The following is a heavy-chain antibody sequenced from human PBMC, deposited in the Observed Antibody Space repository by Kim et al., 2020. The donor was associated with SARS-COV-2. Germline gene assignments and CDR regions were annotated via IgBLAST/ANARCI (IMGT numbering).Heavy chain of an antibody. CDR1: GFTFSSYA. CDR2: ISGSGGST. CDR3: AKARGYSYGSYYFDY. Sequence: GGSLRLSCAASGFTFSSYAMSWVRQAPGKGLEWVSAISGSGGSTYYADSVKGRFTISRDNSKNTLYLQMNSLRAEDTAVYYCAKARGYSYGSYYFDYWGQVTLVTVSS. J-gene: IGHJ4*02. D-gene: IGHD5-18*01. V-gene: IGHV3-23*01.